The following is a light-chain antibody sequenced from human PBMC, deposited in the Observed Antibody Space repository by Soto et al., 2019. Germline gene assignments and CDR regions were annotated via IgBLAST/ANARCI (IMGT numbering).Light chain of an antibody. Sequence: DLQMTQSPSSLSASVGDRVTITCRASHDISNFLNWYQQKPGKAPKLLIYDASNLETGVPSRFSGSGSGTDFTFTISSLQPEDVATYYCQQFDNLPPLFTFGPGTKVDIK. J-gene: IGKJ3*01. V-gene: IGKV1-33*01. CDR2: DAS. CDR3: QQFDNLPPLFT. CDR1: HDISNF.